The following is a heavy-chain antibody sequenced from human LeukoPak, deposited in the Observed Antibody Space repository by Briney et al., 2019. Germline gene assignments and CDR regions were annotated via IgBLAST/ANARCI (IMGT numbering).Heavy chain of an antibody. D-gene: IGHD1-26*01. J-gene: IGHJ4*02. CDR1: GVSISDYY. CDR2: IYTSETT. V-gene: IGHV4-4*07. Sequence: KSSETLSLNCSGSGVSISDYYWKWIRQPAGQGGEGIVSIYTSETTNYNPSLKSRVTISVDTSNNQFYLKLSSVIAANTAVYYCAREYTSSCPAEGYYPYYFDHWGQGTLVTVSS. CDR3: AREYTSSCPAEGYYPYYFDH.